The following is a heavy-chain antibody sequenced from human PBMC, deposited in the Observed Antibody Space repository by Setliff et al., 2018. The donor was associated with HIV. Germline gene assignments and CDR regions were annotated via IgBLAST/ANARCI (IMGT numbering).Heavy chain of an antibody. J-gene: IGHJ4*02. V-gene: IGHV4-38-2*02. Sequence: TLSLTCTVSGYSISSEYWWGWIRQPPGKGLEWIGSIYHSGNTYYNPSLKSRVIISVDMSKNQFSLKLTSVTAADPAVFYCARSVMTTTNYFDYWGPGTLVTVSS. CDR3: ARSVMTTTNYFDY. CDR1: GYSISSEYW. CDR2: IYHSGNT. D-gene: IGHD4-4*01.